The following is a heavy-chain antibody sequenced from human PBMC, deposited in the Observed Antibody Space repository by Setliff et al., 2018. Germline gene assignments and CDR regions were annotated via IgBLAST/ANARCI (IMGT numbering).Heavy chain of an antibody. CDR2: INPGGGSA. CDR1: GCTLSSYY. J-gene: IGHJ4*02. D-gene: IGHD6-13*01. V-gene: IGHV1-46*01. Sequence: ASVKVSCKASGCTLSSYYMHWVRQAPGQGPEWVGIINPGGGSASLAQKFQGRVTMTRDVSTSTVYLELNSLTSEDTGVYYCARAGLAAANRKGLLEFWGQGTLVTVSS. CDR3: ARAGLAAANRKGLLEF.